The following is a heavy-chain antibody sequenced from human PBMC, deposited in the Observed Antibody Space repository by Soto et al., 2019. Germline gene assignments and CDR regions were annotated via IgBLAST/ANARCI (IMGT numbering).Heavy chain of an antibody. CDR1: GYTFTGYY. D-gene: IGHD3-22*01. CDR3: AREDYYDSTPLDNWFDP. Sequence: ASVKVSCKASGYTFTGYYMHWVRQAPGQGLEWMGWINPNSGGTNYAQKFQGRVTMTRDTSISTAYMELSRLRSDDTAVYYCAREDYYDSTPLDNWFDPWGQGTLVTSPQ. CDR2: INPNSGGT. J-gene: IGHJ5*02. V-gene: IGHV1-2*02.